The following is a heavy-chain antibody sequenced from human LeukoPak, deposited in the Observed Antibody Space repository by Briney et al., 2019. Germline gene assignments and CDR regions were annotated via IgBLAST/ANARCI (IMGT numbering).Heavy chain of an antibody. CDR2: IYPGDSDT. CDR1: AYSFTSYW. CDR3: ARHSTMVRGDNHYYYMDV. V-gene: IGHV5-51*01. Sequence: GESLKISCKGSAYSFTSYWIGWVRQMPGKGLEWMGIIYPGDSDTRYSPSFQGQVTISADKSISTAYLQWSSLKASDTAMYYCARHSTMVRGDNHYYYMDVWGKGTTVTVSS. J-gene: IGHJ6*03. D-gene: IGHD3-10*01.